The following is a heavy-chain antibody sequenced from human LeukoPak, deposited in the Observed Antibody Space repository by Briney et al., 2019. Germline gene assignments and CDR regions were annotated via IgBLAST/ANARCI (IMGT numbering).Heavy chain of an antibody. CDR1: GFTFSTYW. CDR2: ISSDGSNT. J-gene: IGHJ4*02. D-gene: IGHD2-2*01. V-gene: IGHV3-74*01. Sequence: GGSLRLSCAASGFTFSTYWMHWVRQAPGTGLVWVSLISSDGSNTNYADSVKGRFTISRDNAKNTLYLQMNSLRAEDTAVYYCATDVPAASIFGYWGQGTLVTVSS. CDR3: ATDVPAASIFGY.